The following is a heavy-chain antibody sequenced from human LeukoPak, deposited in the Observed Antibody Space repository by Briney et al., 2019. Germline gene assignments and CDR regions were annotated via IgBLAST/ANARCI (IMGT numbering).Heavy chain of an antibody. D-gene: IGHD3-10*01. CDR3: ARDRWFGELLYEPDY. V-gene: IGHV3-66*01. CDR1: GFTVSSNY. CDR2: IYSGGST. Sequence: GGSLRLSCAASGFTVSSNYMSWVRQAPGKGLEWVSVIYSGGSTYYADSVKGRFTISRDNSKNTLYLQMNSLRAEDTAVYYCARDRWFGELLYEPDYWGQGTLVTVSS. J-gene: IGHJ4*02.